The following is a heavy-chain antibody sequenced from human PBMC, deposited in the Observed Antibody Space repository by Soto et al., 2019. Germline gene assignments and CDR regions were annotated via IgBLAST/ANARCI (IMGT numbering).Heavy chain of an antibody. CDR2: IIPVFGTA. J-gene: IGHJ4*02. D-gene: IGHD2-21*02. CDR3: ARGWNDCPH. V-gene: IGHV1-69*01. Sequence: QVQLVQSGAEVKKPGSSVKVSCKASGGTFSSYAISWVRQAPGQGLECMGGIIPVFGTANYAQKFQGRVTINEDESTSTVYMELISLRSEDTAVYYCARGWNDCPHWGQGTLVTVSS. CDR1: GGTFSSYA.